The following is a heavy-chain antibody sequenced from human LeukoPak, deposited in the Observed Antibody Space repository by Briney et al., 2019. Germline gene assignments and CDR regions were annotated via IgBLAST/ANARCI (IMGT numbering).Heavy chain of an antibody. V-gene: IGHV4-4*07. CDR2: IYTSGST. D-gene: IGHD2-2*01. J-gene: IGHJ3*02. CDR1: GGSISSYY. CDR3: ARDRGYCSSTSCYGDAFDI. Sequence: SETLSLTCTVSGGSISSYYRSWLRQPAGKGLEWIGRIYTSGSTNYNPSLKSRVTMSVDTSKNQFSLKLSSVTAADTAVYYCARDRGYCSSTSCYGDAFDIWGQGTMVTVSS.